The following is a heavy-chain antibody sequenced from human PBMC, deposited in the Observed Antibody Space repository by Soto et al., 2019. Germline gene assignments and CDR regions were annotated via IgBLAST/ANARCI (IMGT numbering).Heavy chain of an antibody. CDR1: GFTFSSYG. V-gene: IGHV3-33*01. CDR3: ARGQPPYSRGWYREGHYYYGMDV. D-gene: IGHD6-19*01. J-gene: IGHJ6*02. CDR2: IWYDGSNK. Sequence: QVQLVESGGGVVQPGRSLRLSCAASGFTFSSYGMHWVRQAPGKGLEWVAVIWYDGSNKYYADSVKGRFTISRDNSKNTLYLRMYGRKDEDTAVYYCARGQPPYSRGWYREGHYYYGMDVWGRGTPVTVSS.